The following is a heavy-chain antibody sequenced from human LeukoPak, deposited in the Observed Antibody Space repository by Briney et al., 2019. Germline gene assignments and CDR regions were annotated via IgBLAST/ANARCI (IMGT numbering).Heavy chain of an antibody. J-gene: IGHJ2*01. CDR1: GGSLSSYY. CDR2: IYYSGCT. D-gene: IGHD6-13*01. CDR3: ARLGAAAGTGWYFDL. Sequence: SETLSLTCTVSGGSLSSYYWSLIRQPPGKGLAWIGYIYYSGCTYYNPSLKSRVTISVDTSKNQFSLKLSSVTAADTAVYYCARLGAAAGTGWYFDLWGRGTLVTVSS. V-gene: IGHV4-59*04.